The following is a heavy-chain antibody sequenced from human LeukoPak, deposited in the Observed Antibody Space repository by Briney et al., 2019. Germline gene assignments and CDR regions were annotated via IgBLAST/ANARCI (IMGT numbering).Heavy chain of an antibody. CDR3: ARGGYSYGSGTPFDY. V-gene: IGHV1-18*01. Sequence: ASVNLSCKAAGYTFTIYGISWVRHPPAQGLEWMGWTSAYNGNTNYAQKLQGRVTMTTDTSTSTAYMELRSLRSDDTAVYYCARGGYSYGSGTPFDYWGQGTLVTVSS. CDR1: GYTFTIYG. D-gene: IGHD5-18*01. CDR2: TSAYNGNT. J-gene: IGHJ4*02.